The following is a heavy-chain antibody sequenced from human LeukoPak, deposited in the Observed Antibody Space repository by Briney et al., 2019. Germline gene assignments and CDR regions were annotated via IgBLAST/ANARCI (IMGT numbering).Heavy chain of an antibody. J-gene: IGHJ4*02. CDR1: GFTFSNYE. Sequence: PGGSLRLSCAASGFTFSNYEMNWVRQAPGKGLEWVSFISSSGSHTFYAESVKGRFTVSRDNAKNSLYLQMNSLRAEDTAVYYCARDLMGIAYRGAFYYWGQGTLVTVSS. V-gene: IGHV3-48*03. D-gene: IGHD6-13*01. CDR2: ISSSGSHT. CDR3: ARDLMGIAYRGAFYY.